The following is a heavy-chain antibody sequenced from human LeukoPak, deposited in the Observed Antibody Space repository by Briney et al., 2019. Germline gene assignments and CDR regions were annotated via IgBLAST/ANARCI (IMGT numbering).Heavy chain of an antibody. CDR2: IYYSGST. CDR1: GGSISSYY. V-gene: IGHV4-59*01. Sequence: PSETLSLTCTVSGGSISSYYWSWIRQPPGKGLEWIGYIYYSGSTNYNPSLKSRVTISVDTSKNQFSLELSSVTAADTAVYYCARDAGCSGGSCYSALDYWGQGTLVTVSS. CDR3: ARDAGCSGGSCYSALDY. J-gene: IGHJ4*02. D-gene: IGHD2-15*01.